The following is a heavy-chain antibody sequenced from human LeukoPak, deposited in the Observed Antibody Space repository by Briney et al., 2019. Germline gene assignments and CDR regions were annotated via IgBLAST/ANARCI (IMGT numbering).Heavy chain of an antibody. Sequence: ASGKVSCKASDYTFIADGISWVRQAPGQGLEWMGWISSYNGNTNYAQKFQGRVTMTTDTSTSTAYMELRSLRSDDTAVYYCARKNWEAYDYWGQGTLVTVSS. D-gene: IGHD7-27*01. CDR3: ARKNWEAYDY. CDR2: ISSYNGNT. CDR1: DYTFIADG. J-gene: IGHJ4*02. V-gene: IGHV1-18*01.